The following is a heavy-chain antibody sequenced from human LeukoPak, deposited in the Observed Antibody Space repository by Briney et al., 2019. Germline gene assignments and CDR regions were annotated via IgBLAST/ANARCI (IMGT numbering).Heavy chain of an antibody. V-gene: IGHV3-49*04. CDR3: TRGKLYDFWSGYYPDY. J-gene: IGHJ4*02. CDR2: IRSKAYGGTT. Sequence: GGSLRLSCTAPGFTFGVYVMSWVRQAPGKGLEWVGFIRSKAYGGTTEYAASVKGRFTISRDDSKSIAYLQMNRLKSEDTAVYYRTRGKLYDFWSGYYPDYWGQGTLVTVSS. D-gene: IGHD3-3*01. CDR1: GFTFGVYV.